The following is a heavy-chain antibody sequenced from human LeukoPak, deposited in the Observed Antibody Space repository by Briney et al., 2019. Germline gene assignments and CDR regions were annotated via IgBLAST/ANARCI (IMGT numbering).Heavy chain of an antibody. J-gene: IGHJ4*02. CDR1: GYTFTSHG. CDR2: ISAYNGNT. V-gene: IGHV1-18*01. CDR3: ASSVRPGIAAAGLAN. D-gene: IGHD6-13*01. Sequence: GASVKVSCKASGYTFTSHGISWVRQAPGQGLEWMGWISAYNGNTNYAQKLQGRVTMTTDTSTSTAYMELRSLRSDDTAVYYCASSVRPGIAAAGLANWGQGTLVTVSS.